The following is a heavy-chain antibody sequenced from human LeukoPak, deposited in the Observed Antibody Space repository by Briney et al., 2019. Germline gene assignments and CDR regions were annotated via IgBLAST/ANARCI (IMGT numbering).Heavy chain of an antibody. CDR3: ARQRTRQLAHCDYVWGSYRPYYYYYMDV. CDR1: GYSFTNYW. D-gene: IGHD3-16*02. J-gene: IGHJ6*03. V-gene: IGHV5-51*01. CDR2: IYPGDSDT. Sequence: GESLKISCKGSGYSFTNYWIGWVRQMPGKGLEWMGIIYPGDSDTRYSPSFQGQVTISADKSISTAYLQWSSLKASDTAMYYCARQRTRQLAHCDYVWGSYRPYYYYYMDVWGKGTTVTISS.